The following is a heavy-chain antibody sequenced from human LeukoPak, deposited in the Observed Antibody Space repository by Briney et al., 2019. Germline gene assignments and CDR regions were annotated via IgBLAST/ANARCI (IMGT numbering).Heavy chain of an antibody. V-gene: IGHV3-23*01. Sequence: GGSLRLSCAASGFTFSNYAMGWLRQAPGKGLEWVSTISGSGGSTYYADSVKGRFTISRDNSKNTLFLQMNSLRVEDTALYYCAKDYYGSGSHIDYWGQGTLVTVSS. D-gene: IGHD3-10*01. CDR1: GFTFSNYA. CDR3: AKDYYGSGSHIDY. J-gene: IGHJ4*02. CDR2: ISGSGGST.